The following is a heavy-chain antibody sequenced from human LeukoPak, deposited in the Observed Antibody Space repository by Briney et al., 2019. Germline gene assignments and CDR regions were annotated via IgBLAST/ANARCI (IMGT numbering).Heavy chain of an antibody. CDR1: GGSFSGYY. CDR2: LNHSGST. J-gene: IGHJ6*03. CDR3: VSNARDILTGYFYHYYYMDV. Sequence: NPSETLSLTCDVYGGSFSGYYWRWIRQPPGKGLEWIGELNHSGSTNYNPSLKSRVTISVDTSKNQFSLKLSSVTAADTAVYYCVSNARDILTGYFYHYYYMDVWGKGTTVTVSS. D-gene: IGHD3-9*01. V-gene: IGHV4-34*01.